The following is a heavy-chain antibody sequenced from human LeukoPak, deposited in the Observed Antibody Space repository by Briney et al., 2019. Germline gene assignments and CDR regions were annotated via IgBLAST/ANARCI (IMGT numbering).Heavy chain of an antibody. J-gene: IGHJ2*01. D-gene: IGHD6-13*01. Sequence: GGSLRLSCAASGFTFSSYAMHWVRQAPGKGLEWVAVISYDGSNKYYADSVKGRFTISRDNSKNTLYLQMNSLRAEDTAVYYCVREGVSGSWNNWYFDLWGRGTLVTVSS. V-gene: IGHV3-30*04. CDR1: GFTFSSYA. CDR2: ISYDGSNK. CDR3: VREGVSGSWNNWYFDL.